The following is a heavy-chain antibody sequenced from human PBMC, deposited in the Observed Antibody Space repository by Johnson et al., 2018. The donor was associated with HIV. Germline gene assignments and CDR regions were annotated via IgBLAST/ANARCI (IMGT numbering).Heavy chain of an antibody. Sequence: QVQLVESGGGVVQPGRSLRPSCAASGFTFSSHAMHWVRPAPGQGLDWVTVLPSDGSNKYYADSVKGRSPVSSDNSTNTLCLQMNSLRVEDTPVSSCASGGPLSGSDECCFDVWGQGTMVTVSS. CDR3: ASGGPLSGSDECCFDV. CDR1: GFTFSSHA. CDR2: LPSDGSNK. D-gene: IGHD1-26*01. J-gene: IGHJ3*01. V-gene: IGHV3-30*14.